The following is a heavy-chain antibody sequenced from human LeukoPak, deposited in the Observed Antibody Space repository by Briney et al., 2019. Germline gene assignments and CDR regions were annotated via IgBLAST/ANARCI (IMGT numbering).Heavy chain of an antibody. CDR1: GFTFSSYA. Sequence: GGSLRLSCAASGFTFSSYAMSWVRQGPGKGLEWVSGISWNSGNIGYADSVKGRFTISRDNAKNSLYLQMNSLRAEDTALYYCAKDLSALLPGAHNYMDVWGKGTTVTISS. CDR2: ISWNSGNI. J-gene: IGHJ6*03. D-gene: IGHD3-3*02. CDR3: AKDLSALLPGAHNYMDV. V-gene: IGHV3-9*01.